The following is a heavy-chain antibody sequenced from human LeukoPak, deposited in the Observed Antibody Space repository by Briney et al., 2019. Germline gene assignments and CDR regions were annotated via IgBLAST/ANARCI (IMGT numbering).Heavy chain of an antibody. CDR3: ARDLDPYYGSGSLYYYYYMDV. D-gene: IGHD3-10*01. V-gene: IGHV1-69*06. Sequence: GASVKVSCKASGGTFSSYVISWVRQAPGQGLEWMGGIIPIFGTANYAQKFQGRVTITADKSTSTAYMELSSLRSEDTAVYYCARDLDPYYGSGSLYYYYYMDVWGKGTTVTVSS. J-gene: IGHJ6*03. CDR2: IIPIFGTA. CDR1: GGTFSSYV.